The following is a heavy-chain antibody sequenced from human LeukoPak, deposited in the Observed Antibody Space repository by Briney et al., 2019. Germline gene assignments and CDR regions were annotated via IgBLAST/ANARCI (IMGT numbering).Heavy chain of an antibody. CDR3: ARTYSGSYWFFDL. CDR2: IYHSGST. V-gene: IGHV4-30-2*01. Sequence: SETLSLTCAVSGGSISSGGYSWSWIRQPPGKGLEWIGYIYHSGSTYYNPSLKSRVTISVDRSKNQFSLKLSSVTAADTAVYYCARTYSGSYWFFDLWGRGTLVTVSS. D-gene: IGHD1-26*01. J-gene: IGHJ2*01. CDR1: GGSISSGGYS.